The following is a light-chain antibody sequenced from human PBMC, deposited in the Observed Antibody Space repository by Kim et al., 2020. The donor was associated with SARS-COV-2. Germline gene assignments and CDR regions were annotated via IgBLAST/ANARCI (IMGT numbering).Light chain of an antibody. CDR2: DAS. J-gene: IGKJ5*01. CDR1: QGITSA. Sequence: SASVGDRVTITCRTSQGITSALAWYQQRPGKPPKLLIYDASTLESGVSSRFSGSGSGTDFTLTINGLQPEDFATYYCQQFNSYPPFGQGTRLEIK. V-gene: IGKV1-13*02. CDR3: QQFNSYPP.